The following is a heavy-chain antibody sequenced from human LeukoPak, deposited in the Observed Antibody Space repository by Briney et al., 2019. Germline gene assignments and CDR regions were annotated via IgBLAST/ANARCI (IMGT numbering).Heavy chain of an antibody. Sequence: PSETLSLTCTVSGGSISSYYWSWIRQPPGKGLEWIGYIYYSGSTNYNPSLKSRVTISVDTSKNQFSLKLSSVTAADTAVYYCARQVDYYGLKYFDYWGQGTLVTVSS. D-gene: IGHD3-10*01. CDR3: ARQVDYYGLKYFDY. CDR1: GGSISSYY. CDR2: IYYSGST. V-gene: IGHV4-59*08. J-gene: IGHJ4*02.